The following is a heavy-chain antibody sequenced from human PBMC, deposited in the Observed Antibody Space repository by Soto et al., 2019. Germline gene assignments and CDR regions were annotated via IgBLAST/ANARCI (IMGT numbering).Heavy chain of an antibody. CDR3: ARGRYCLTGRCFPNWFDS. J-gene: IGHJ5*01. D-gene: IGHD7-27*01. V-gene: IGHV4-30-4*01. CDR2: IYKSATT. CDR1: GDSISNLDYF. Sequence: TLSLTCSVSGDSISNLDYFWAWIRQPPGQALEYVGYIYKSATTYYNPSFESRVAISVDTSKSQFSLNVTSVTAADTAVYFCARGRYCLTGRCFPNWFDSWGQGALVTVSS.